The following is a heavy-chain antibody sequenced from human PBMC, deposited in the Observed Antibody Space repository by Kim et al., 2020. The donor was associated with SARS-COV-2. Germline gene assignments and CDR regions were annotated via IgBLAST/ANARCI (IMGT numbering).Heavy chain of an antibody. CDR3: ARLPDQYCGGDCQNFDY. V-gene: IGHV1-69*01. D-gene: IGHD2-21*01. J-gene: IGHJ4*02. Sequence: FQGRVTITADESTSTAYMELSSLRSEDTAVYYCARLPDQYCGGDCQNFDYWGQGTLVTVSS.